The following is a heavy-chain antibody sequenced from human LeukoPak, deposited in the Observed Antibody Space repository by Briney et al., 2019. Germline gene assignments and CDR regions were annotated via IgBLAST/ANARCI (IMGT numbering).Heavy chain of an antibody. CDR1: GFTVSSNY. CDR3: AKEFGEQWLVWSNYWYYFDY. V-gene: IGHV3-53*04. Sequence: GGSLRLSCAASGFTVSSNYMSWVRQAPGKGLGGGSVIYSGGSTYYADSVKGRFTISRHNSKNTLYLQMNSLRAEDTAVYYCAKEFGEQWLVWSNYWYYFDYWGQGTLVTVSS. D-gene: IGHD6-19*01. CDR2: IYSGGST. J-gene: IGHJ4*02.